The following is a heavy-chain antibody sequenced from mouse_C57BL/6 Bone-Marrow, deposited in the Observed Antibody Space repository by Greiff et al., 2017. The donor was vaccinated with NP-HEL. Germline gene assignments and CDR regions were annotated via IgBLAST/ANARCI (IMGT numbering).Heavy chain of an antibody. CDR3: AREAYYYGSPSWFAY. CDR2: IGPGSGST. CDR1: GYTFTDYY. V-gene: IGHV1-77*01. D-gene: IGHD1-1*01. J-gene: IGHJ3*01. Sequence: QVHVKQSGAELVKPGASVKISCKASGYTFTDYYINWVKQRPGQGLEWIGKIGPGSGSTYYNEKFKGKATLTADKSSSTAYMQLSSLTSEDSAVYFCAREAYYYGSPSWFAYWGQGTLVTVSA.